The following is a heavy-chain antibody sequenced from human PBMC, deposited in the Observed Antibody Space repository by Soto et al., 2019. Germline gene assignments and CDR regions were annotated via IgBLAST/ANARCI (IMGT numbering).Heavy chain of an antibody. CDR3: ARLYCISTSCYLGMDV. CDR2: ISAYNGNT. D-gene: IGHD2-2*01. V-gene: IGHV1-18*01. J-gene: IGHJ6*02. CDR1: GYTFTSYG. Sequence: ASVKVSCKASGYTFTSYGISWVRQAPGQGLEWMGWISAYNGNTNYAQKLQGRVTMTTDTSTSPAYMELRSLRSDDTAVYYCARLYCISTSCYLGMDVWGQGTTVTVSS.